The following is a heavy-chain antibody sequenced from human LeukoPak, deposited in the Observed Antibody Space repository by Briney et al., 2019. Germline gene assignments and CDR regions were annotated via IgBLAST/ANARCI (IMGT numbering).Heavy chain of an antibody. CDR3: VRTSGSSWYRGRYYFDY. Sequence: SETLSLTCTVSGGSISSYYWSWIRQPPGKGLEWIGYIYYSGSTNYNPSLKSRVTISVDTSKNQFSLKLSSVTAADTAVYYCVRTSGSSWYRGRYYFDYWGQGTLVTVSS. J-gene: IGHJ4*02. CDR2: IYYSGST. D-gene: IGHD6-13*01. V-gene: IGHV4-59*01. CDR1: GGSISSYY.